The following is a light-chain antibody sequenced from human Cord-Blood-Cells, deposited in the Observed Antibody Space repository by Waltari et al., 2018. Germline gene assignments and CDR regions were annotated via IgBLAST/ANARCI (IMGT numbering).Light chain of an antibody. J-gene: IGKJ2*01. CDR3: QQYDNLPYT. CDR2: DAS. Sequence: DIQMTQSPSSLSASVGDRVTITRQASQDISSYLNWYQQKPGKAPKLLIYDASNLETGVPSRFSGSGSGTDFTFTISSLQPEDIATYYCQQYDNLPYTFGQGTKLEIK. CDR1: QDISSY. V-gene: IGKV1-33*01.